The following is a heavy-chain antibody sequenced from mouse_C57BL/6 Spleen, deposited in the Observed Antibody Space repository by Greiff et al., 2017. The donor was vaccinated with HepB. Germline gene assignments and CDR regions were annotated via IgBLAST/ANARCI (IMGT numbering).Heavy chain of an antibody. V-gene: IGHV5-17*01. CDR3: AKGMDYASGYSAMDY. CDR2: ISSGSSTI. J-gene: IGHJ4*01. CDR1: GFTFSDYG. D-gene: IGHD1-1*01. Sequence: EVKLMESGGGLVKPGGSLKLSCAASGFTFSDYGMHWVRQAPEKGLEWVAYISSGSSTIYYADTVKGRFTISRDNAKNTLFLQMTSLRSEDTAMYYSAKGMDYASGYSAMDYWGQETSDTVSS.